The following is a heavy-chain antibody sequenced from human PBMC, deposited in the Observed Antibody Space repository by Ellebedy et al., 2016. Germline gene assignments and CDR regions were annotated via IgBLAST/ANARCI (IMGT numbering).Heavy chain of an antibody. CDR1: GFTFSSYW. CDR3: ARAVTVTTFIDDYYYGMDV. V-gene: IGHV3-7*03. D-gene: IGHD4-17*01. Sequence: GGSLRLSXAASGFTFSSYWMSWVRQAPGKGLEWVANIKQDGSEKYYVDSVKGRFTISRDNAKNSLYLQMNSLRAEDTAVYYCARAVTVTTFIDDYYYGMDVWGQGTTVTVSS. CDR2: IKQDGSEK. J-gene: IGHJ6*02.